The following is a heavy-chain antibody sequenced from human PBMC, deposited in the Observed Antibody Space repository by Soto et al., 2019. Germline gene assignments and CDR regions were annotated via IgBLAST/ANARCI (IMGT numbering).Heavy chain of an antibody. Sequence: ASVKVSCKASGYTFTSYAMHWVRQAPGKRLEWMGWINAGNGNTKYSQKFQGRVTITRDTSASTAYMELSSLRSEDTAVYYCARDTEVGATALFDYWGQGTLVTVSS. V-gene: IGHV1-3*01. CDR2: INAGNGNT. CDR1: GYTFTSYA. D-gene: IGHD1-26*01. J-gene: IGHJ4*02. CDR3: ARDTEVGATALFDY.